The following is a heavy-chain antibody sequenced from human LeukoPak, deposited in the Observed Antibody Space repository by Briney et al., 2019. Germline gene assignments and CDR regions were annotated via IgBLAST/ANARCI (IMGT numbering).Heavy chain of an antibody. Sequence: PSETLSLTCTVSGGSISSSDYHWGWIRQPPGKGLEWIGSLYYSGSTYYNPSLKSRVTISVDTSKNQFSLKLSSVTAADTAVYYCARDSGYDFWSGYYKNNWFDPWGQGTLVTVSS. D-gene: IGHD3-3*01. CDR3: ARDSGYDFWSGYYKNNWFDP. J-gene: IGHJ5*02. V-gene: IGHV4-39*07. CDR1: GGSISSSDYH. CDR2: LYYSGST.